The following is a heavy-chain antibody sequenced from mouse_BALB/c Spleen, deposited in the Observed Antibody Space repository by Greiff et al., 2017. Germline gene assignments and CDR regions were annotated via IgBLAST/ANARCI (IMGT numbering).Heavy chain of an antibody. CDR3: ARIYYDYPWFAY. CDR1: GFSLSTSGMG. D-gene: IGHD2-4*01. CDR2: IYWDDDK. Sequence: QVTLKVSGPGILQPSQTLSLTCSFSGFSLSTSGMGVSWIRQPSGKGLEWLAHIYWDDDKRYNPSLKSRLTISKDTSSNQVFLKITSVDTADTATYYCARIYYDYPWFAYWGQGTLVTVSA. J-gene: IGHJ3*01. V-gene: IGHV8-12*01.